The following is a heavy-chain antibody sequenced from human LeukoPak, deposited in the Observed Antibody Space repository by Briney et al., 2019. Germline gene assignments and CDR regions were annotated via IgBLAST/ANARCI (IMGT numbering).Heavy chain of an antibody. CDR2: ISGSDGST. D-gene: IGHD3-10*01. CDR1: GFTFSSYA. Sequence: GGSLRPSCAASGFTFSSYAMSWVRQALGKGLEWVSAISGSDGSTYYADSVKGRFTISRDNSKNTLYLQMNSLRAEDTAVYYCAKEFEVLLWFGELINWFDPWGQGTLVTVSS. CDR3: AKEFEVLLWFGELINWFDP. V-gene: IGHV3-23*01. J-gene: IGHJ5*02.